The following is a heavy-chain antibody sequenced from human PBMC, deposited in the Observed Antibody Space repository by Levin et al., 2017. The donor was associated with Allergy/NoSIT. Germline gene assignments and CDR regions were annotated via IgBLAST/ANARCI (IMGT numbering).Heavy chain of an antibody. CDR1: GYTFTGND. CDR2: INPNIGGT. V-gene: IGHV1-2*02. J-gene: IGHJ5*02. Sequence: ASVKVSCKAAGYTFTGNDINWVRQAPGQGLEWMGWINPNIGGTNYAQKFQGRVTVTRDTSISTAYMELNRLTSDDTAVYYCARHVGAGHWFEPWGQGSLVTVSS. CDR3: ARHVGAGHWFEP. D-gene: IGHD1-26*01.